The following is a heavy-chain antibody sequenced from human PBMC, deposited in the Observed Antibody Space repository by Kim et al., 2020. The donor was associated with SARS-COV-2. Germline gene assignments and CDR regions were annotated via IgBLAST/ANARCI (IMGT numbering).Heavy chain of an antibody. CDR2: ISSSGSTI. CDR3: AGGLRLGELSLYPYYYYYYMDV. V-gene: IGHV3-48*03. D-gene: IGHD3-16*02. J-gene: IGHJ6*03. CDR1: GFSFSSYE. Sequence: GGSLRLSCAASGFSFSSYEMNWVRQAPGKGLEWVSYISSSGSTIYYADSVKGRFTISRDNAKNSLYLQMNSLRAEDTAVYYCAGGLRLGELSLYPYYYYYYMDVGGKGTTVTVFS.